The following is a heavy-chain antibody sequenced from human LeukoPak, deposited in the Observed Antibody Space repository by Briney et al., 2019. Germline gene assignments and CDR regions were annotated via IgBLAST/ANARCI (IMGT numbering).Heavy chain of an antibody. Sequence: SETLSLTCTVSGGSISSSSYYWGWIRQPPGKGLEWVGSIYYSGSTYDNPSLKSRVTISVDTSKNQFSLKLRSVTAADTAVYYCARERGKYPPPDMLDYWGEGTLVTVSS. J-gene: IGHJ4*02. D-gene: IGHD2-2*01. CDR1: GGSISSSSYY. CDR2: IYYSGST. CDR3: ARERGKYPPPDMLDY. V-gene: IGHV4-39*07.